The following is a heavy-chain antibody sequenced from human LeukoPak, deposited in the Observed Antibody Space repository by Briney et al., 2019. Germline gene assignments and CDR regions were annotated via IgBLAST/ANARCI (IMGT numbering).Heavy chain of an antibody. J-gene: IGHJ4*02. CDR1: GGSISSSSYY. D-gene: IGHD3-22*01. Sequence: SETLSLTCTVSGGSISSSSYYWGWIRQPPGKGLEWIGSIYYSGSTYYNPSLKSRVTISVDTSKNQFSLKLSSVTAADTAVYYCARGRSSGRFDYWGQGTLVTVSS. CDR2: IYYSGST. CDR3: ARGRSSGRFDY. V-gene: IGHV4-39*07.